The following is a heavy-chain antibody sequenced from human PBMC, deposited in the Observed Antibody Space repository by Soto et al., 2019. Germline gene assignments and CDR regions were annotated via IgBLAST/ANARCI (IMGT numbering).Heavy chain of an antibody. CDR3: AQEFYSGNDSQEYYLDS. Sequence: QVQLVESGGGVVQPGGSLRLSCAASGFRLSSYGMHWVLQAPGKGLEWVAVISYDGNTEYYGESVKGRFTISRDKSENKLFLQMNSLRAEDTAVYYCAQEFYSGNDSQEYYLDSGAQETLVTVSS. CDR2: ISYDGNTE. V-gene: IGHV3-30*18. D-gene: IGHD1-26*01. CDR1: GFRLSSYG. J-gene: IGHJ4*02.